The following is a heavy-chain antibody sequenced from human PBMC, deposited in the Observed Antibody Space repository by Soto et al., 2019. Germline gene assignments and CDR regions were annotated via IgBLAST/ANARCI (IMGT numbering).Heavy chain of an antibody. Sequence: SGPTLVNPTQTLTLTCTFSGFSLTTSGVGVGWIRQPPGKALEWLALIYWDDDKRYSPSLKSRLTITKDTSKNQVVLTMTNMDPVDTATYFCAHRLTLNSDSNYGRFHYWGQGTLVTVS. CDR1: GFSLTTSGVG. CDR3: AHRLTLNSDSNYGRFHY. D-gene: IGHD1-7*01. CDR2: IYWDDDK. V-gene: IGHV2-5*02. J-gene: IGHJ4*02.